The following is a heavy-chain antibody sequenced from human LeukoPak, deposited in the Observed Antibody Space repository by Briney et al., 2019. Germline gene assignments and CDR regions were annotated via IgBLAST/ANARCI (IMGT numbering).Heavy chain of an antibody. V-gene: IGHV3-74*03. D-gene: IGHD3-22*01. CDR1: GFTFSNFW. J-gene: IGHJ4*02. CDR3: VRSAFHAGSGNYYDY. CDR2: IDNAGSIA. Sequence: GGSLRLSCAASGFTFSNFWIHWVRQAPEKGLVWVSRIDNAGSIATYADSVKGRFTISRDNAENTLYLQMNSLRVEDTAVYYCVRSAFHAGSGNYYDYWGQGTLVTVSS.